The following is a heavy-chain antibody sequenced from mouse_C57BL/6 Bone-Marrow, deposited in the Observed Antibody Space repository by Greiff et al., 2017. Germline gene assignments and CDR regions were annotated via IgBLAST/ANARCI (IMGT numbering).Heavy chain of an antibody. Sequence: VQLQQPGAELVRPGSSVKLSCKASGYTFTSYWMHWVKQRPIQGLEWIGNIHPSDSETHYNQKFKDKATLPVDKSSSTAYMQLSSLTSEDSAVYYWARAGYDGYYNYWAMDYGGQGTSVTVSS. J-gene: IGHJ4*01. D-gene: IGHD2-3*01. CDR2: IHPSDSET. V-gene: IGHV1-52*01. CDR1: GYTFTSYW. CDR3: ARAGYDGYYNYWAMDY.